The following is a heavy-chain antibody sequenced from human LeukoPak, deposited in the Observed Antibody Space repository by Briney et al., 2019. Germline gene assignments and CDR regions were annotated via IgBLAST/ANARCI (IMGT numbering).Heavy chain of an antibody. CDR3: ARAENYYDSSGNSSPSFDY. V-gene: IGHV4-30-2*01. CDR2: IYHSGRP. J-gene: IGHJ4*02. Sequence: PSETLSLTCAVSGGSVSSGGYSWSWIRQPPGKGLEWIGYIYHSGRPYYNPSLKSRVTISVDRSKNHFSLRLSSVTAADSAVYFCARAENYYDSSGNSSPSFDYWGQGILVTVSS. CDR1: GGSVSSGGYS. D-gene: IGHD3-22*01.